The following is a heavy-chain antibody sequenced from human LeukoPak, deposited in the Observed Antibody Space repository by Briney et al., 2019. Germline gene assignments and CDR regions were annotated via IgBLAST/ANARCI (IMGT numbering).Heavy chain of an antibody. CDR2: ISAYNGNT. J-gene: IGHJ3*02. CDR3: ARETYYYDSVAFDI. D-gene: IGHD3-22*01. CDR1: GYTFTSYG. V-gene: IGHV1-18*01. Sequence: ASVKVSCKASGYTFTSYGISWVRQAPGQGLEWMGWISAYNGNTNYAQKLQGRVTMTIDTSTSTAYMELRSLRSDDTAVYYCARETYYYDSVAFDIWGQGTMVTVSS.